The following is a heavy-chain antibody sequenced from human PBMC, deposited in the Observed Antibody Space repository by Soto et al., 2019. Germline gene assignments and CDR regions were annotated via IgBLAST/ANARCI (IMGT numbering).Heavy chain of an antibody. D-gene: IGHD3-16*01. CDR3: AKDWALGDPQHY. CDR2: ISASGDT. CDR1: GFTFNNYA. Sequence: EVQLLESGGGLVQPGGSLILSCAASGFTFNNYAMSWVRQSPTKGLEWVSGISASGDTYYADSVRGRFTISRDNSKNTMSIQMYSLRVEDTAIYYCAKDWALGDPQHYWGQGTLVTVSS. V-gene: IGHV3-23*01. J-gene: IGHJ4*02.